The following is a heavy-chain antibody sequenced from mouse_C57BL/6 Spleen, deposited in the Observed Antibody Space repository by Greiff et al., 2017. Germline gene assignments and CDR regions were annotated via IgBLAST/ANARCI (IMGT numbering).Heavy chain of an antibody. CDR2: IDPETGGT. D-gene: IGHD4-1*01. V-gene: IGHV1-15*01. CDR1: GYTFTDYE. J-gene: IGHJ3*01. Sequence: VHLVESGAELVRPGASVTLSCKASGYTFTDYEMHWVKQTPVHGLEWVGAIDPETGGTAYTQKFKGTAILTADKSSSTAYMDLRSLTSEDTAVYDWTRLGRAWFAYWGQGTLVTVSA. CDR3: TRLGRAWFAY.